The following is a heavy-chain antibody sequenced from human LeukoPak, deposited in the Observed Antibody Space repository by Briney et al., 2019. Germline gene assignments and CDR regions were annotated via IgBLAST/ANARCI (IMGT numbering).Heavy chain of an antibody. J-gene: IGHJ6*03. CDR3: ARESSGSWISYYYYYMDV. CDR2: ISAYNGNT. CDR1: GYTFTSYG. Sequence: ASVKVSCKASGYTFTSYGISWVRQAPGQGLEWMGWISAYNGNTIYAQKLQGRVTMTTDTSTSTAYMELRSLRSDDTAVYYCARESSGSWISYYYYYMDVWGKGTTVTVSS. D-gene: IGHD3-10*01. V-gene: IGHV1-18*01.